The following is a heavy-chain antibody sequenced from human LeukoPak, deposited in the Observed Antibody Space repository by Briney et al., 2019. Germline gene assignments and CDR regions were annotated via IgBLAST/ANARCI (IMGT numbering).Heavy chain of an antibody. J-gene: IGHJ4*02. CDR3: TRISTKFLEWFDYFDY. Sequence: GGSLRLSCAASGFAASGFTFSTFGMHWVRQAPGRGLEWVAFIRYDGSNKYYADSLKGRVTISRDNSKNTLYLQMSSLRAEDTAVYYCTRISTKFLEWFDYFDYWGQGTLVTVSS. V-gene: IGHV3-30*02. CDR2: IRYDGSNK. D-gene: IGHD3-3*01. CDR1: GFTFSTFG.